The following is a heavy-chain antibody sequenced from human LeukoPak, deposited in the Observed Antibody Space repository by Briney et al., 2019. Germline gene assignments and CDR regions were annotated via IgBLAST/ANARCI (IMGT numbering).Heavy chain of an antibody. CDR1: GGSFSGYY. CDR2: INHSGST. J-gene: IGHJ4*02. V-gene: IGHV4-34*01. CDR3: AALLWFGGKDY. Sequence: PSETLSLTCAVYGGSFSGYYWSWIRQPPGKGLEWIGEINHSGSTNYNPSLKSRVTISVDKSKNQFSLKLSSVTAADTAVYYCAALLWFGGKDYWGQGTLVTVSS. D-gene: IGHD3-10*01.